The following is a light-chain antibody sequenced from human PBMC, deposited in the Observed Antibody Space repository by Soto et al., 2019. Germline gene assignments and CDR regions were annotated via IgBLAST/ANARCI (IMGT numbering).Light chain of an antibody. CDR3: QQCNDTPLT. V-gene: IGKV1-39*01. J-gene: IGKJ5*01. CDR2: GAK. Sequence: DIQMTQSPSFLSAFFGDRVTITCRASQAISNFLDWYQQRPGKAPSLLILGAKTLESGVPARFSGSGYGTEFTLTITTLQPEDVGIYYCQQCNDTPLTFGQGTRLEIK. CDR1: QAISNF.